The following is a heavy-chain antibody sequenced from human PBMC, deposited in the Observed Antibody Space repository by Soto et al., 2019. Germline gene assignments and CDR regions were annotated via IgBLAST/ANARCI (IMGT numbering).Heavy chain of an antibody. D-gene: IGHD6-13*01. V-gene: IGHV3-23*01. CDR2: ITGSGGGT. CDR3: AKRPITAAGFDY. Sequence: ESGGGLVQPGGSLRLSCAASGFTFSNYAMTWVRQAPGKGLEWVSVITGSGGGTYFVDSVKGRFTISRDNSKNTVYLQMNSLRAEDTAVYYCAKRPITAAGFDYWGQGTLVTVSS. J-gene: IGHJ4*02. CDR1: GFTFSNYA.